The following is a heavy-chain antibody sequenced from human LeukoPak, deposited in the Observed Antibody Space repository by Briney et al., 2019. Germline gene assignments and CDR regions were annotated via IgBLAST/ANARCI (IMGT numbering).Heavy chain of an antibody. V-gene: IGHV1-2*02. CDR3: ARGGWVRGVITRNGLDY. CDR2: INPSGGT. Sequence: ASVKVSCKASGYTFTSYYMHWVRQAPGQGLEWMGIINPSGGTNYAQKFQGRVTMTRDTSISTAYMDLSSLRSDDTAVYYCARGGWVRGVITRNGLDYWGQGTLVTVSS. D-gene: IGHD3-10*01. CDR1: GYTFTSYY. J-gene: IGHJ4*02.